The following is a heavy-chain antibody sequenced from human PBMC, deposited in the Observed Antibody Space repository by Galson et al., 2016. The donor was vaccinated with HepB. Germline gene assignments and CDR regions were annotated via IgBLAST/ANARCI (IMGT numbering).Heavy chain of an antibody. D-gene: IGHD3-9*01. V-gene: IGHV3-53*01. Sequence: SLRLSCAVSGLIISTNYMSWVRQAPGSGLEWVSVIYGGGSTFYADSVKGRFTISRDNSKNTLYLQMNSLRVEDTAVYYCAKDGDFLTGYIWDWGQGTLVTVSS. CDR1: GLIISTNY. J-gene: IGHJ4*02. CDR3: AKDGDFLTGYIWD. CDR2: IYGGGST.